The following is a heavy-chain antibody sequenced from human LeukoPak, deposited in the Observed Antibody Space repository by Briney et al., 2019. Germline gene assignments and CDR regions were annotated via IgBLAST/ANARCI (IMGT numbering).Heavy chain of an antibody. CDR2: IWYDGSNK. D-gene: IGHD1-26*01. J-gene: IGHJ4*02. V-gene: IGHV3-30*19. CDR3: ARDQLAGATPWY. CDR1: GFTFSSYG. Sequence: PGGSLRLSCAASGFTFSSYGMHWVRQAPGKGLEWVAVIWYDGSNKYYADSVKGRFTISRDNSKNTLYLQMNSLRAEDTAVYYCARDQLAGATPWYWGQGTLVTVSS.